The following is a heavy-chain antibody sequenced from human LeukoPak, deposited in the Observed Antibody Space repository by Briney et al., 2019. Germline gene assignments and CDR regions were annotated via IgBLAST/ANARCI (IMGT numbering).Heavy chain of an antibody. CDR1: GGSISSYY. V-gene: IGHV4-59*01. CDR3: ARLHYDIDAFDI. D-gene: IGHD3-22*01. Sequence: SETLSLTCTVSGGSISSYYCSSIRQPPGKGLEWIGYIYYIGSTNYNPSLKSRVSISVDTSKNQFSVKLSSVTDADTAVYYCARLHYDIDAFDIWGQGTMVTVSS. CDR2: IYYIGST. J-gene: IGHJ3*02.